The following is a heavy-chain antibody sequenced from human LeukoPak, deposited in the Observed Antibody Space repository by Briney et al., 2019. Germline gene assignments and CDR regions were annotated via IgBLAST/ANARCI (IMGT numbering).Heavy chain of an antibody. V-gene: IGHV3-7*01. CDR2: IKQDGSEK. CDR1: GFTFSSYW. Sequence: AGGSLRLSCAASGFTFSSYWMSWVRQAPGKGLEWVANIKQDGSEKYYVDSVKGRFTISRDNAKNSLYLQMNSLRAEDTAVYYCARVVPAAISNLDYWGQGTLVTVSS. J-gene: IGHJ4*02. CDR3: ARVVPAAISNLDY. D-gene: IGHD2-2*01.